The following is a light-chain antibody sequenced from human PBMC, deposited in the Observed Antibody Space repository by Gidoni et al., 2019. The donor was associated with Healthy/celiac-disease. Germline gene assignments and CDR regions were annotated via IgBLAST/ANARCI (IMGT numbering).Light chain of an antibody. Sequence: SYELTQPPSVSVSPGQTARITCSGDALPKQYAYWYQQKPGQAPVLVIDKDSERPSGFPERFAGSSSGTTVTLTISGVQPEDEADYYCQSADSSGTYPYVVFGGGTKLTVL. J-gene: IGLJ2*01. CDR3: QSADSSGTYPYVV. CDR1: ALPKQY. CDR2: KDS. V-gene: IGLV3-25*03.